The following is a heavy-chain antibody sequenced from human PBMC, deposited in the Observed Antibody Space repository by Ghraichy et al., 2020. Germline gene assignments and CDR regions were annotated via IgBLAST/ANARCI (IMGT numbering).Heavy chain of an antibody. CDR1: GFTSKSYW. Sequence: GGSLRLSCAASGFTSKSYWMNWVRQAPGKGLEWVANIKLDGSEKYYMNSVRGRFTISRDNANNSLYLQMSSLIAEDTAVYYCTRDPGWYYGMAVWGQGTTVTVSS. CDR2: IKLDGSEK. D-gene: IGHD2-15*01. V-gene: IGHV3-7*01. J-gene: IGHJ6*02. CDR3: TRDPGWYYGMAV.